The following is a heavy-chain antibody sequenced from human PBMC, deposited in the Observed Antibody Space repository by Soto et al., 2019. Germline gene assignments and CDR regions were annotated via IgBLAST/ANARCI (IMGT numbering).Heavy chain of an antibody. D-gene: IGHD1-26*01. V-gene: IGHV4-39*01. CDR1: GGSISSSSYS. CDR2: IYYSGST. Sequence: SETLSLTCTVSGGSISSSSYSGGWIRQPPGKGLEWITNIYYSGSTYYNPSLKSRVTISVGTSKNQFSLKLSSVSAADTAVYYCARLPDGARAFDYWGQGTLVTISS. CDR3: ARLPDGARAFDY. J-gene: IGHJ4*02.